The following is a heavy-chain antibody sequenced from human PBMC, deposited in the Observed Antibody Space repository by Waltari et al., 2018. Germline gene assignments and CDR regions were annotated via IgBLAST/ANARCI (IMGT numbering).Heavy chain of an antibody. J-gene: IGHJ6*03. CDR2: ISYDGSNK. CDR1: GFTFSSYG. V-gene: IGHV3-30*18. D-gene: IGHD6-13*01. Sequence: QVQLVESGGGVVQPGRSLRLSCAASGFTFSSYGMPWVRQAPGKGLEWVAVISYDGSNKYYADSVKGRFTISRDNSKNTLYLQMNSLRAEDTAVYYCAKPPSSPYYMDVWGKGTTVTVSS. CDR3: AKPPSSPYYMDV.